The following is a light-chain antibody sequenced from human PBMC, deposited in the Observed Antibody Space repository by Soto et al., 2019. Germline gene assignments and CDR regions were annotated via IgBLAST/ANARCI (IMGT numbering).Light chain of an antibody. J-gene: IGKJ2*01. CDR3: QQYYSNFYT. Sequence: IVMTQSPDSLTVSLGERATINCKSSQRVSYSSGNKNYLAWYQQKPGQPPKLLISWASTRESGVPDRFSGRGSGTDLTITITSLQAEDVAVYCCQQYYSNFYTFGQGTKLEIK. V-gene: IGKV4-1*01. CDR1: QRVSYSSGNKNY. CDR2: WAS.